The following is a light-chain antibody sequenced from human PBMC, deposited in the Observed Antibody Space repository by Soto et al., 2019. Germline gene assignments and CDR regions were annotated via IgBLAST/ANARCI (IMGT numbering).Light chain of an antibody. J-gene: IGKJ1*01. CDR2: GAS. CDR1: QSVSSN. CDR3: LQYHNLWA. V-gene: IGKV3-15*01. Sequence: EIVMTQSPSTLSVSPGERATLSCRASQSVSSNLAWYQQKPGQAPRLLIYGASTRATGIPARFSGSGSGTEFTLTISSLQSEDFAVYSCLQYHNLWAFGQGTKVDTK.